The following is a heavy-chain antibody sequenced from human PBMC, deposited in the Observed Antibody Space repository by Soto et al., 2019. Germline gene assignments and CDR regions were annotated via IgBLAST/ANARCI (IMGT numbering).Heavy chain of an antibody. CDR2: IYSSGGT. CDR3: ARGQRFSDWFDP. CDR1: GGAISTYY. D-gene: IGHD3-3*01. Sequence: SETLSLTCTVSGGAISTYYWTWIRQPAGKGLEWIGRIYSSGGTKYNPSLQSRVTMSLDTSNNQFSLRLTSVTAADTAVYYCARGQRFSDWFDPWGQGTLVTVSS. V-gene: IGHV4-4*07. J-gene: IGHJ5*02.